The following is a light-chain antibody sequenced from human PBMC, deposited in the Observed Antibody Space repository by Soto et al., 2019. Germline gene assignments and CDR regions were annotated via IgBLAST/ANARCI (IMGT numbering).Light chain of an antibody. CDR1: SSDVGGYNY. CDR2: EVT. J-gene: IGLJ3*02. V-gene: IGLV2-14*01. CDR3: SSYTSSSSWV. Sequence: QSVLTQPASVSGSPGQSITISCTGTSSDVGGYNYVSWYQQLPGKAPKLMIYEVTGRPSGVSNRFSGSKSGNTASLTISGLQAEDEADYYCSSYTSSSSWVFGGGTKLTVL.